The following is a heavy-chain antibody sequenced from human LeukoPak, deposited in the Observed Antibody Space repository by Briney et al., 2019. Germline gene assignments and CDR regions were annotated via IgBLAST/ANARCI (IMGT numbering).Heavy chain of an antibody. CDR3: AKDSSSWYPTPYDY. CDR2: ISGSGGST. Sequence: GGSLRLSCAASGLTFSSYAMSWVRQAPGKGLEWVSAISGSGGSTYYADSVKGRFTISRDNSKNTLYLQMNSLRAEDTAVYYCAKDSSSWYPTPYDYWGQGTLVTVSS. V-gene: IGHV3-23*01. J-gene: IGHJ4*02. CDR1: GLTFSSYA. D-gene: IGHD6-13*01.